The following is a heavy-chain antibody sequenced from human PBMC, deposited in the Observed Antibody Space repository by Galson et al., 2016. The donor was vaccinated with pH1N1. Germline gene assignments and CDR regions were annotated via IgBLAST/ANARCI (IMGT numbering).Heavy chain of an antibody. CDR2: LNHSGST. J-gene: IGHJ6*02. Sequence: SETLSLTCAVYGGSFSGYYWNWIRQPPGKGLEWIGELNHSGSTNYNPSLKSRVTISVDTSKNQFSLKLSSVTAADTAVYYCARTDYDVEGYFGMDVWGQGTTVTVSS. CDR3: ARTDYDVEGYFGMDV. D-gene: IGHD3-3*01. V-gene: IGHV4-34*01. CDR1: GGSFSGYY.